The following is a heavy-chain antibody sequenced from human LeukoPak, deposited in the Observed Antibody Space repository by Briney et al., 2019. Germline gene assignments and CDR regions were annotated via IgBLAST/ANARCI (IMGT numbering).Heavy chain of an antibody. J-gene: IGHJ6*03. CDR2: ISGNVGTT. CDR1: GFTFSTYA. D-gene: IGHD3-3*01. CDR3: AKTSLSDSSGHYYYMDV. Sequence: PGGSLRLSCAASGFTFSTYAMSWVRQAPGKGLEWVSNISGNVGTTYYADSVKGRFTISRDNSRNTVSLQLSNLRTEDTALYYCAKTSLSDSSGHYYYMDVWGKGTTVTVSS. V-gene: IGHV3-23*01.